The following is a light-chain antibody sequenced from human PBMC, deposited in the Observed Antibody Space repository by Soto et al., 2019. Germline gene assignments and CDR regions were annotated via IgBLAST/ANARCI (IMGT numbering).Light chain of an antibody. J-gene: IGLJ2*01. CDR1: SSDVGGYNY. CDR2: DVN. V-gene: IGLV2-11*01. CDR3: CSYAGSYTFVV. Sequence: QFALTQPRSVSGSPGQSVTISCTGTSSDVGGYNYVSWYRHHPGKAPKLMIYDVNKRPSGVPDRFSGSKSGNTASLTISGLQAEDEADYYCCSYAGSYTFVVFGGGTKLTVL.